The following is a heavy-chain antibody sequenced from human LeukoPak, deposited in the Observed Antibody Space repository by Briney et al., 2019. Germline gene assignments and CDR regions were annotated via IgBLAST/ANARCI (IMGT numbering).Heavy chain of an antibody. V-gene: IGHV1-69*05. CDR3: ATSGSLRHAFDI. CDR1: GGTFGSYA. J-gene: IGHJ3*02. Sequence: ASVKVSCKASGGTFGSYAISWVRQAPGQGLEWMGRIIPIFGTANYAQKFQGRVTITTDESTSTAYMELSSLRSGDTAVYYCATSGSLRHAFDIWGQGTMVTVSS. D-gene: IGHD1-26*01. CDR2: IIPIFGTA.